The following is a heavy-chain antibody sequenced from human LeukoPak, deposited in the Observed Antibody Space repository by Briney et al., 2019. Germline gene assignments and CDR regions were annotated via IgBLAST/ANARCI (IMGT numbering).Heavy chain of an antibody. J-gene: IGHJ4*02. Sequence: GASVKVSCKASGGTFSSYAISWVRQAPGQGLEWMGWISAYNGNTNYAQKLQGRVTMTTDKSTSTAYMELSSLRSEDTAVYYCARGGRGSSWYDYWGQGTLVTVSS. CDR2: ISAYNGNT. V-gene: IGHV1-18*01. D-gene: IGHD6-13*01. CDR1: GGTFSSYA. CDR3: ARGGRGSSWYDY.